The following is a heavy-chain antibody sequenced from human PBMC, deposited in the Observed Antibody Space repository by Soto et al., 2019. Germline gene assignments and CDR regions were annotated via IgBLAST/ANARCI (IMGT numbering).Heavy chain of an antibody. CDR3: ARTTLLYRGANLFDY. Sequence: QVQLQESGPGLVKPSETLSLTCTVSGGSISSYYWSWIRQPPGKGLEWIGYIYYSGSTNYNPSLKSRVTISVDTSKNQFSLKLSSVTAADTAVYYCARTTLLYRGANLFDYWGQGTLVTVSS. CDR2: IYYSGST. J-gene: IGHJ4*02. V-gene: IGHV4-59*01. D-gene: IGHD3-3*01. CDR1: GGSISSYY.